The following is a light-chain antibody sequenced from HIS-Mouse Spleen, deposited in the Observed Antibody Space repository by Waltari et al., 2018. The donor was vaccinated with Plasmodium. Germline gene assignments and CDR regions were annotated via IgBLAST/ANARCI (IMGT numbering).Light chain of an antibody. J-gene: IGKJ3*01. Sequence: EIVMTQSPATLSVSPGERATLSCRASQSVSSNLAWYQQKPGQAPRLLNYGASTRATGIPARFSVSGSGTEFTLTISSLQSEDFAVYYCQQYNNWSFTFGPGTKVDIK. V-gene: IGKV3-15*01. CDR3: QQYNNWSFT. CDR2: GAS. CDR1: QSVSSN.